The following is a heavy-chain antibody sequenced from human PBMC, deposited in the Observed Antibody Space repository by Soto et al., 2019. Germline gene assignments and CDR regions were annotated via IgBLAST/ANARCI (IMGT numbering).Heavy chain of an antibody. CDR3: GGGGSLYLYFGL. D-gene: IGHD1-26*01. CDR1: GYTFTNYA. J-gene: IGHJ2*01. V-gene: IGHV1-3*01. CDR2: INAGNGNT. Sequence: QVQLVQSGAEVKKPGASVKVSCKASGYTFTNYAMHWVRQAPGQRLEWMGWINAGNGNTKYSQKFQGRVTITRDTSASTAYMELSSLRSEDTAVYFCGGGGSLYLYFGLWGRGTPVTGPS.